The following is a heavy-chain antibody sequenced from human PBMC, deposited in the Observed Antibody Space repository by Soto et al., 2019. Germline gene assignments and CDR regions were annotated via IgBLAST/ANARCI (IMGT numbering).Heavy chain of an antibody. D-gene: IGHD3-3*01. CDR1: GGSFSGYY. CDR2: INHSGST. V-gene: IGHV4-34*01. Sequence: PSETLSLTCAVYGGSFSGYYWSWIRQPPGKGLEWIGEINHSGSTNYNPSLKSRVTISVDTSKNQSSLKLSSVTAADTAVYYCARQDDFWSGSNWFDPWGQGTLVTVSS. J-gene: IGHJ5*02. CDR3: ARQDDFWSGSNWFDP.